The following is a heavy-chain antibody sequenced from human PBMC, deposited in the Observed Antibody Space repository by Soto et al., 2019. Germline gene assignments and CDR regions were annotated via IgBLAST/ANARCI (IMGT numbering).Heavy chain of an antibody. J-gene: IGHJ4*02. D-gene: IGHD3-22*01. Sequence: GGSLRLSCAASAFTFNNYAMSWVRQAPGKGLEWVSGIGGSGRTTYYADSVKGRFTISRDNSNYTLFLQMNSLRAEDTAVYYCAKSRYSDSSGDFYDYWGQGXLVTVYS. V-gene: IGHV3-23*01. CDR3: AKSRYSDSSGDFYDY. CDR2: IGGSGRTT. CDR1: AFTFNNYA.